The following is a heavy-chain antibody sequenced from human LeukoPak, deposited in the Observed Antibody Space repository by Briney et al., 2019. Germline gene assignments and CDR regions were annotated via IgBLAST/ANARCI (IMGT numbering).Heavy chain of an antibody. CDR2: ISYDGSNK. J-gene: IGHJ4*02. CDR1: GFIFNSYG. D-gene: IGHD2-21*02. Sequence: GGSLRLSCAASGFIFNSYGMHWVRQAPGEGLEWVAVISYDGSNKYYADSVKGRFTIARDNSKNTLYLQMNSLRAEDTAVYYCAKDVGGDNRPEIDCWGQGTLVSVSS. V-gene: IGHV3-30*18. CDR3: AKDVGGDNRPEIDC.